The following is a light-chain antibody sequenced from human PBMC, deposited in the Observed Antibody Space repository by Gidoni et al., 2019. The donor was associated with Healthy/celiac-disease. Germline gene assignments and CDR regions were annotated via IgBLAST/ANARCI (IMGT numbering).Light chain of an antibody. V-gene: IGKV1-9*01. CDR3: QQLNSPPIT. CDR1: QGISSY. Sequence: DIQLTQSPSFLSASVGDRVTITCRASQGISSYLAWYQQKPGKAPKLLIYAASTFQSGVPSRFSGSGSGTEFTLTISSLQPEDFATYYCQQLNSPPITFGQGTRLEIK. CDR2: AAS. J-gene: IGKJ5*01.